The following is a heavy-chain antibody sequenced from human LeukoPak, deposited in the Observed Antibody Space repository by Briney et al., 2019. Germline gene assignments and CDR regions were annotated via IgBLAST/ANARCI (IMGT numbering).Heavy chain of an antibody. Sequence: GGSLRLSCAASGFTFSSYAMSWVRQAPGKGLEWVSAISGSGGSTYYADSVKGRFTISRDNAKNSLYLQMNSLRAEDTAVYYCARVEEAAAFNPWGQGTLVTVSS. V-gene: IGHV3-23*01. CDR2: ISGSGGST. J-gene: IGHJ5*02. CDR1: GFTFSSYA. CDR3: ARVEEAAAFNP. D-gene: IGHD6-13*01.